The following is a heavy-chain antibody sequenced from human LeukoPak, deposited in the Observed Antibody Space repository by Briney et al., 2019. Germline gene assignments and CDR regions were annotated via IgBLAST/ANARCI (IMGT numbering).Heavy chain of an antibody. J-gene: IGHJ5*02. CDR1: GFTFSSYA. V-gene: IGHV3-30-3*01. CDR3: ARVPSGWNWFDP. Sequence: GRSLRLSRAASGFTFSSYAMHWVRQAPGKGLEWVAVISYDGSNKYYADSVKGRFTISRDNAKNTLYLQMNSLRAEDTAVYYCARVPSGWNWFDPWGQGTLVTVSS. D-gene: IGHD6-19*01. CDR2: ISYDGSNK.